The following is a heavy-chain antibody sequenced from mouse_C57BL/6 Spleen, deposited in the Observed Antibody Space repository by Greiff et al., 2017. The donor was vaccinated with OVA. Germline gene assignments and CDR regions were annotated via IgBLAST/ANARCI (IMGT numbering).Heavy chain of an antibody. J-gene: IGHJ4*01. CDR2: INPNNGGT. D-gene: IGHD2-1*01. CDR1: GYTFTDYN. CDR3: ARSYYGNYGTGYYAMDY. Sequence: VQLKESGPELVKPGASVKMSCKASGYTFTDYNMHWVKQSHGKSLEWIGYINPNNGGTSYNQKFKGKATLTVNKSSSTAYMELRSLTSEDSAVYYCARSYYGNYGTGYYAMDYWGQGTSVTVSS. V-gene: IGHV1-22*01.